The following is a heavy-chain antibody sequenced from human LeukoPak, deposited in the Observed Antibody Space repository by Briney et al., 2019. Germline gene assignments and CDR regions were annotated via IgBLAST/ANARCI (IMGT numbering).Heavy chain of an antibody. Sequence: GGSPRLSCAASGFTFNSYTMHWVRQAPGKGLEWLALISYDGSNKYYADSVKGRFTISRDNSKNTLYLQMNSLRAEDTAVYYCAKPDAYCGGDCYYSPYYFDYWGQGTLVTVSS. J-gene: IGHJ4*02. CDR1: GFTFNSYT. V-gene: IGHV3-30-3*02. D-gene: IGHD2-21*02. CDR3: AKPDAYCGGDCYYSPYYFDY. CDR2: ISYDGSNK.